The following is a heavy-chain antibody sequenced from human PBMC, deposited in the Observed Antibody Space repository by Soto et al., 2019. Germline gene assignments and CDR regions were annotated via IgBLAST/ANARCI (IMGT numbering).Heavy chain of an antibody. V-gene: IGHV1-2*02. CDR3: AKDLTRQLAYWLDP. D-gene: IGHD6-6*01. Sequence: ASVKVSCKASGYTFTGYYMHWVRQAPGQGLEWMGWINPNSGDTKYAQKFQGRVTMTRDTSISTAYMTLSSLRSDDTAIYYCAKDLTRQLAYWLDPWGQGTQVTVSS. CDR1: GYTFTGYY. CDR2: INPNSGDT. J-gene: IGHJ5*02.